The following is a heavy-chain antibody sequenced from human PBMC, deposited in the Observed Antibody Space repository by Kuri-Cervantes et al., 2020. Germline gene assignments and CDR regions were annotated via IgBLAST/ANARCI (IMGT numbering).Heavy chain of an antibody. V-gene: IGHV4-38-2*01. CDR2: LYHSGNT. CDR3: ARTQGMSWKKAWGY. J-gene: IGHJ4*02. D-gene: IGHD6-13*01. CDR1: GYSISSNYF. Sequence: GSLRLSCAVSGYSISSNYFWGWIRQPPGKGLELIGTLYHSGNTYYNPSLESRVTISLDTSKNQFSLELTSVTAADTAVYYCARTQGMSWKKAWGYWGQGTLVTVSS.